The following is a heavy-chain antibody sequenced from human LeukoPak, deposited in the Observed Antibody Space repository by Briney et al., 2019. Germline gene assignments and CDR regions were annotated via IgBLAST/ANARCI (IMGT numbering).Heavy chain of an antibody. CDR3: ARGPYDILTGSGRRRSFDI. V-gene: IGHV4-34*01. D-gene: IGHD3-9*01. CDR2: INHSGST. Sequence: SETLSLTCAVSGGSFSGYYWSWIRQPPGKGLEWIGEINHSGSTNYNPSLKSRVTISVDTSNNQFSLKLISVTAADTAVYYCARGPYDILTGSGRRRSFDIWGQGTMVTVSS. J-gene: IGHJ3*02. CDR1: GGSFSGYY.